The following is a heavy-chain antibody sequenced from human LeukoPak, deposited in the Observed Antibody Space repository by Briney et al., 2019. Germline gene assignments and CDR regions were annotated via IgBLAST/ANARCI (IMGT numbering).Heavy chain of an antibody. Sequence: ASVKVSCTASGYTFTNYGISWVRQAPGQGLEWMGWISAYNGNTNYAQKLQGRVTMTTDTSTSTAYMELRSLRSDDTAVYYCARGPYCSSTSCYPTFNWFDPWGQGTLVTVSS. V-gene: IGHV1-18*01. CDR3: ARGPYCSSTSCYPTFNWFDP. CDR2: ISAYNGNT. J-gene: IGHJ5*02. D-gene: IGHD2-2*01. CDR1: GYTFTNYG.